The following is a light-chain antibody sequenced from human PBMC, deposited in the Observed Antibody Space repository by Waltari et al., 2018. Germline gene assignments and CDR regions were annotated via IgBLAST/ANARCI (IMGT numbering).Light chain of an antibody. Sequence: QTVVTQEPSFSVSPGGTVTLTCGLISGSVSHSYYPSWYQQTPGQAPRTVIYNPNTRSSGVPDRFSGSILGNKAALTITGAQSDDESDYYCLLFMGNGIWVFGGGTKLTVL. CDR3: LLFMGNGIWV. CDR2: NPN. V-gene: IGLV8-61*01. J-gene: IGLJ3*02. CDR1: SGSVSHSYY.